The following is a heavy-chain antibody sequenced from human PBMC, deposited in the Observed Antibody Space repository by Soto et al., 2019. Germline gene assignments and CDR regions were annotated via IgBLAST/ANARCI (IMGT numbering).Heavy chain of an antibody. D-gene: IGHD3-22*01. CDR1: GFAFGANW. CDR3: ARFGTYYDTSGFLY. J-gene: IGHJ4*02. CDR2: IDTSGTTA. V-gene: IGHV3-74*01. Sequence: GSLRLSCEASGFAFGANWMHWVRQAPGEGLVWVSRIDTSGTTATYADSVKGRFTISRDNAKNTLYLQMNSLRAEDTAVYYCARFGTYYDTSGFLYWGQGTLVTVSS.